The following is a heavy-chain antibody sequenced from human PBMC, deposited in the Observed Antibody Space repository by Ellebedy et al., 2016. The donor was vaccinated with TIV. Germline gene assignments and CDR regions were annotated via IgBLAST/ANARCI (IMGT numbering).Heavy chain of an antibody. CDR2: ISSDGHAK. J-gene: IGHJ6*02. D-gene: IGHD3-3*01. CDR1: GFTFTYFG. Sequence: GESLKISCAASGFTFTYFGMHWVRQTPGKGLQWVALISSDGHAKSYADSVKGRFTISRDDSKNTLYLQMHTLRPEDTAVYYCAKDSEIRSLDWDGLDVWGQGTTVTVSS. V-gene: IGHV3-30*18. CDR3: AKDSEIRSLDWDGLDV.